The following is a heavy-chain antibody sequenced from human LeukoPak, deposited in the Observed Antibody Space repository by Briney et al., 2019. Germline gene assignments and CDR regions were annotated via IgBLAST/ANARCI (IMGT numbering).Heavy chain of an antibody. D-gene: IGHD6-13*01. CDR3: ARNSEWSSSSRGAFDI. Sequence: PGRSLRLSCAASGFTFDDYAMHWVRQAPGKGLEWVSGISWNSGSIGYADSVKGRFTISRDNAKNSLYLQMNSLRAEDTALYHCARNSEWSSSSRGAFDIWGQGTMVTVSS. V-gene: IGHV3-9*01. CDR1: GFTFDDYA. J-gene: IGHJ3*02. CDR2: ISWNSGSI.